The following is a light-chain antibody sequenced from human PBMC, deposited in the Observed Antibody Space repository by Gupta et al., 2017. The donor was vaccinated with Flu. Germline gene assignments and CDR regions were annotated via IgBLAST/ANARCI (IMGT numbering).Light chain of an antibody. Sequence: VTISCTGTRSDVGGYNYVSYHQQHPAKAHILMVFEVSKRPAAVPARFSDSKSGNTASITVSGPEEEEEADYYSSENASNNNWVFGGGTKLTVL. V-gene: IGLV2-8*01. J-gene: IGLJ3*02. CDR3: SENASNNNWV. CDR2: EVS. CDR1: RSDVGGYNY.